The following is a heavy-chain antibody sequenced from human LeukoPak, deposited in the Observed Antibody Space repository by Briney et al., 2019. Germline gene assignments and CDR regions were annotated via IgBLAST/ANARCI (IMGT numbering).Heavy chain of an antibody. CDR2: ISGSGENT. J-gene: IGHJ4*02. D-gene: IGHD3-10*01. CDR3: VRDRLNYASGYFDY. Sequence: PGGSLRLSCAASGFTFSSHGMSWVRQAPAQGLEWVSGISGSGENTYNADSVKGRFTISRDNSRRTLYLQMNNLRVEDTAVYYCVRDRLNYASGYFDYWGRGTLVTVSS. V-gene: IGHV3-23*01. CDR1: GFTFSSHG.